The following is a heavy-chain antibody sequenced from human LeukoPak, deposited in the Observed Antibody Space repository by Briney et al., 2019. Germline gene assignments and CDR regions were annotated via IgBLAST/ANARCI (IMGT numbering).Heavy chain of an antibody. V-gene: IGHV1-46*01. CDR1: GYTFTSYY. CDR3: ARETGAGDIVVVPAGEGFDP. Sequence: ASVKVSCKASGYTFTSYYMHWVRQAPGQGLEWMGIINPSGGSTSYAQKFQGRVTMTRDMSTSTVYMELSSLRSEDTAVYYCARETGAGDIVVVPAGEGFDPWGQGTLVTVSS. J-gene: IGHJ5*02. CDR2: INPSGGST. D-gene: IGHD2-2*01.